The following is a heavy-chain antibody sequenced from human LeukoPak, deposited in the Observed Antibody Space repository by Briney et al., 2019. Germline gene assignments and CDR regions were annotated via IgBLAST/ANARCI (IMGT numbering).Heavy chain of an antibody. CDR3: AKGGTYCSSTSCPGAYYYYYGMDV. Sequence: GGSLRLSCAASGFTFSSYAMSWVRQAPGKGLEWVSAISGSGGSTYYADSVKGRFTISRDNSKNTLYLQMNSLRAEDTAVYYCAKGGTYCSSTSCPGAYYYYYGMDVWGQGTTVTVSS. CDR2: ISGSGGST. V-gene: IGHV3-23*01. J-gene: IGHJ6*02. CDR1: GFTFSSYA. D-gene: IGHD2-2*01.